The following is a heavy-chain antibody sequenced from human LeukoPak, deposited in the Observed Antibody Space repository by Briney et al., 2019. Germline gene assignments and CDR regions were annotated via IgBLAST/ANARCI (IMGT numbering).Heavy chain of an antibody. CDR2: IYHSGST. D-gene: IGHD3-22*01. CDR3: ARVQDATYYYDSSGDDAFDI. J-gene: IGHJ3*02. CDR1: GGSISSYY. Sequence: SETLSLTCTVSGGSISSYYWSWIRQPPGKGLEWIGYIYHSGSTNYNPSLKSRVTISVDTSKNQFSLKLSSVTAADTAVYYCARVQDATYYYDSSGDDAFDIWGQRTMDTVSS. V-gene: IGHV4-59*01.